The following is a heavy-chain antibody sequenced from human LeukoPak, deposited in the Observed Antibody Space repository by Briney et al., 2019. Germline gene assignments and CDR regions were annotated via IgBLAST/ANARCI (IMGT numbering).Heavy chain of an antibody. V-gene: IGHV3-23*01. J-gene: IGHJ3*02. CDR3: AKARTSGSWLYDALDI. CDR2: IVGSGGST. CDR1: GFTFTDYA. Sequence: GGSLRLSCAASGFTFTDYAMNWVRQAPGRGLEWVSAIVGSGGSTHYADSVKGRFTISRDNSKNTLFVQMNSLRAEDTAVYFCAKARTSGSWLYDALDIWGQGTMVTVSS. D-gene: IGHD6-13*01.